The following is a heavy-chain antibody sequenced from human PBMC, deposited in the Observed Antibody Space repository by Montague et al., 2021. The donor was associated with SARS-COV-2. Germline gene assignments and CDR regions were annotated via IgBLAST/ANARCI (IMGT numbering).Heavy chain of an antibody. Sequence: SETLSLTCSVSGGSLSTYYWSWIRQPPGKVLEWIGYIDDSGTTRYNPSLRSRATISLDLSKNQFSLDLNSVTAADTAVYYCARNAYNHYGLDVWGQGTTVTVSS. CDR1: GGSLSTYY. J-gene: IGHJ6*02. V-gene: IGHV4-59*08. CDR3: ARNAYNHYGLDV. CDR2: IDDSGTT.